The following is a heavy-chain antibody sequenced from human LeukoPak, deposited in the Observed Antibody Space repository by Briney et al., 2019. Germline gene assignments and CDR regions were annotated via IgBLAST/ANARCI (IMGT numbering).Heavy chain of an antibody. D-gene: IGHD1-26*01. CDR1: GGSISTYY. CDR3: ARHGTSSYYYYAMDV. Sequence: SETLSLTCTVSGGSISTYYWGWIRQSPGKGLEWIGYIYYSGSTTYNPSLKSRVTISVDTSKNQFSLKLSSVTAADTAVYYCARHGTSSYYYYAMDVWGQGTTVTVSS. J-gene: IGHJ6*02. CDR2: IYYSGST. V-gene: IGHV4-59*08.